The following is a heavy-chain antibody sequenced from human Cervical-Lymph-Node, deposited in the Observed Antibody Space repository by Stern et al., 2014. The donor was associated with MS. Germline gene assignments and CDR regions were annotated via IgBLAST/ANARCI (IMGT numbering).Heavy chain of an antibody. CDR3: AHNQITLYGVGNVGFDF. D-gene: IGHD3-3*01. CDR2: IYGDDDK. V-gene: IGHV2-5*02. J-gene: IGHJ4*02. CDR1: GFLLASAGVG. Sequence: VTLKESGPALVRPTQTLTLTCNFSGFLLASAGVGVGWIRQPPGKALEWLALIYGDDDKRYNPSLRSRLTIAKDRFRNQVFLTMTNVGLTDTATYYCAHNQITLYGVGNVGFDFWGQGTLVTVSS.